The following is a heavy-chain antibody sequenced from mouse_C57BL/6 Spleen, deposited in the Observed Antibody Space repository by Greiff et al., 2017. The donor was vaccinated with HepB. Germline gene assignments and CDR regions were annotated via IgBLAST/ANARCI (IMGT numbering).Heavy chain of an antibody. D-gene: IGHD2-5*01. J-gene: IGHJ4*01. CDR2: IDPSDSYT. V-gene: IGHV1-50*01. CDR1: GYTFTSYW. CDR3: ARRKNSNYVDAMDY. Sequence: VQLQQPGAELVKPGASVKLSCKASGYTFTSYWMQWVKQRPGQGLEWIGEIDPSDSYTNYNQKLKGKATLTVDTSSSTAYMQLSSLTSEDSAVYYCARRKNSNYVDAMDYWGQGTSVTVSS.